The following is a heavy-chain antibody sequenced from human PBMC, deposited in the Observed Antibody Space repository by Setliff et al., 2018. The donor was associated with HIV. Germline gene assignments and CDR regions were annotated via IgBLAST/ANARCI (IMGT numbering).Heavy chain of an antibody. CDR2: IGSSNHGI. Sequence: GGSLRLSCAASGFNFRSYGVTWVRQAPGKGLDWVAHIGSSNHGIHYTASVQGRFTVSRDNANNLLFLQMNNLRVEDTAVYYCASFFGVDAFDIWGQGTVVTVSS. D-gene: IGHD3-3*01. V-gene: IGHV3-48*04. CDR3: ASFFGVDAFDI. J-gene: IGHJ3*02. CDR1: GFNFRSYG.